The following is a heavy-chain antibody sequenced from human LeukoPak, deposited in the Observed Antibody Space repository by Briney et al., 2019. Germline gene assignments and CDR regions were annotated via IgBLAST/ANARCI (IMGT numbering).Heavy chain of an antibody. J-gene: IGHJ5*02. CDR3: ASEFASCSGGTCPSGFFDP. V-gene: IGHV4-30-4*01. Sequence: SQTLSLPCAVSGGSITRGVYYWRWIRQPPGKGLEWFGSIYYSGSTFYNPSLESRLTISVDTSKNQFSLQLSSMTAADTAVYYCASEFASCSGGTCPSGFFDPWGQGTLVTVSS. D-gene: IGHD2-15*01. CDR2: IYYSGST. CDR1: GGSITRGVYY.